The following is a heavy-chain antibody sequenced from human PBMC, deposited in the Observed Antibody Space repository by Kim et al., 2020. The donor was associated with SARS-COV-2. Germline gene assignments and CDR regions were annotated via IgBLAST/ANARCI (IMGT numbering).Heavy chain of an antibody. V-gene: IGHV1-69*13. Sequence: SVKVSCKASGGTFSSYAISWVRQAPGQGLEWMGGIIPIFGTANYAQKFQGRVTITADESTSTAYMELSSLRSEDTAVYYCARGALYSSRPLGRRPYYYYGMDVWGQGTTVTVSS. D-gene: IGHD6-13*01. CDR3: ARGALYSSRPLGRRPYYYYGMDV. J-gene: IGHJ6*02. CDR2: IIPIFGTA. CDR1: GGTFSSYA.